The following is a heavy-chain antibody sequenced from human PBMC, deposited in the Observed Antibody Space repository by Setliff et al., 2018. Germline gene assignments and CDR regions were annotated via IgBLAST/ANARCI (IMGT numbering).Heavy chain of an antibody. J-gene: IGHJ6*03. CDR1: GFTFSSHG. D-gene: IGHD3-22*01. Sequence: GESLRLSCVASGFTFSSHGMTWVRLAPGKGLEWISYISTSSSTIYYADSVKGRFTISRDNANHTLYLQMNSLRADGTAVYYCARLALTGYDSSGYYYALDYYYYMDVWGKGTTVTVSS. V-gene: IGHV3-48*01. CDR3: ARLALTGYDSSGYYYALDYYYYMDV. CDR2: ISTSSSTI.